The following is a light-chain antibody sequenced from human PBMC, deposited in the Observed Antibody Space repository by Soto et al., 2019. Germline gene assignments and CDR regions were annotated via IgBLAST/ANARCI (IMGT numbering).Light chain of an antibody. CDR2: AAS. V-gene: IGKV1-27*01. Sequence: DIQMTQSPSSLSASVGDRVTITCRASQAINNYLAWYQQKPGKVPTLLISAASTLQSGVPSRFSGSGSGTDFTLTISSLQPADVATYYCQKFNSVPTFGGGTMVEI. J-gene: IGKJ4*01. CDR3: QKFNSVPT. CDR1: QAINNY.